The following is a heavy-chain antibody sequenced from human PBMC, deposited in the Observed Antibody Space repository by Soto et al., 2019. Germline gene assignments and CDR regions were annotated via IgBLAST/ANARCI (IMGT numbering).Heavy chain of an antibody. Sequence: EVHLVESGGGLVQPGGSLRLSCADSEFTFSHYWMHWVRQAPGKGLVWVSRINPDGTTTNYADSVKGRFTISRDNAKNTLSLQMNSLRGEDTAMYYCTKDTFGDRDSWGQGTLVTVSS. CDR3: TKDTFGDRDS. CDR2: INPDGTTT. V-gene: IGHV3-74*01. CDR1: EFTFSHYW. D-gene: IGHD4-17*01. J-gene: IGHJ4*02.